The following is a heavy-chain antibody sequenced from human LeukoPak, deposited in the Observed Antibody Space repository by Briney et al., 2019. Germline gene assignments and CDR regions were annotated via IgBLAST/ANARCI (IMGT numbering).Heavy chain of an antibody. CDR3: ARGRLAAAGPTGWFDP. CDR1: GYTFTGYY. Sequence: GASVTLSCKASGYTFTGYYMHWVRQAPGQGLEWMGWINPNSGGTNYAQKFQGRVTMTRDTSISTAYMELSRLRSDDTAVYYCARGRLAAAGPTGWFDPWGQGTLVTVSP. CDR2: INPNSGGT. V-gene: IGHV1-2*02. J-gene: IGHJ5*02. D-gene: IGHD6-13*01.